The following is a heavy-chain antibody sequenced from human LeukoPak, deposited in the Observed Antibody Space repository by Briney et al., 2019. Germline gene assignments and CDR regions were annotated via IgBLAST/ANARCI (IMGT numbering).Heavy chain of an antibody. J-gene: IGHJ4*02. CDR3: AARRSSGYYYPRRYYFDS. CDR1: GGSFSGYY. D-gene: IGHD3-22*01. V-gene: IGHV4-34*01. CDR2: INHSGST. Sequence: SETLSLTCAVYGGSFSGYYWSWVRQPPGKGLEWIWEINHSGSTKYNPSLKSAVSISVDTSKNQFSLKLSSVTAADTAVYYCAARRSSGYYYPRRYYFDSWGPGTLVTASS.